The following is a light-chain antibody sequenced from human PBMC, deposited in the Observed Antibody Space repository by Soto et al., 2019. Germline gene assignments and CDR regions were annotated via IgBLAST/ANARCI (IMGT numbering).Light chain of an antibody. CDR3: QQGFT. Sequence: AIQLTQSPSSLSASVGDRVTITCRASQGISSALAWYQQKPGKAPKLLIYDASSLESGVPSRFSGSGSGTDFTLTISSLHPEDFATYYCQQGFTFCHGTKVDIK. CDR1: QGISSA. J-gene: IGKJ3*01. V-gene: IGKV1-13*02. CDR2: DAS.